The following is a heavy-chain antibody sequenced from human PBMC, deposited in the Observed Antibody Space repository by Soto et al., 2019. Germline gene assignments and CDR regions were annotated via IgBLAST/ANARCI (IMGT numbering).Heavy chain of an antibody. J-gene: IGHJ2*01. CDR3: AKVPNSGIYWYCDL. D-gene: IGHD1-26*01. CDR1: GFTFSSYA. CDR2: TSGSGDST. V-gene: IGHV3-23*01. Sequence: EVQLLESGGGLVQPGGSLRLSCSASGFTFSSYAMSWVRQAPGKGLEWVSKTSGSGDSTYYADSVKGRFTISRDNSKNTLYLQMNSLRAEDTAVYYCAKVPNSGIYWYCDLWGRGTLVTVSS.